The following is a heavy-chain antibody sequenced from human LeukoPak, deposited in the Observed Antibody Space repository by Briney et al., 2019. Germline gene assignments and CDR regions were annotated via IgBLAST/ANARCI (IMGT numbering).Heavy chain of an antibody. Sequence: GASVKVSCKASGYTFTSYGISWVRQAPGQGLEWMGWISAYNGNTNYAQKLQGRVTMTTDTSTSTAYMKLRSLRSDDTAVYYCARATTMVRGVIITNWFDPWGQGTLVTVSS. D-gene: IGHD3-10*01. CDR2: ISAYNGNT. J-gene: IGHJ5*02. CDR3: ARATTMVRGVIITNWFDP. CDR1: GYTFTSYG. V-gene: IGHV1-18*01.